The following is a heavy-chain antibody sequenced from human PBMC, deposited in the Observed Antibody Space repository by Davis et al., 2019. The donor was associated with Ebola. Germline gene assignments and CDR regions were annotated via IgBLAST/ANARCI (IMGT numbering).Heavy chain of an antibody. D-gene: IGHD4-17*01. CDR2: ISSSSSTI. V-gene: IGHV3-48*02. Sequence: PGGSLRLSCAASGFTFSSYSMNWVRQAPGKGLEWVSYISSSSSTIYYADSVKGRFTISRDNAKNSLYLQMNSLRDEDTAVYYCARVVDTVTTSWFDPWGQGTLVTVSS. CDR3: ARVVDTVTTSWFDP. J-gene: IGHJ5*02. CDR1: GFTFSSYS.